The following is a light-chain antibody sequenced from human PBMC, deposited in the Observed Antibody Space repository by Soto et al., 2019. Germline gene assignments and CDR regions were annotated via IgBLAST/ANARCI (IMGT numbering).Light chain of an antibody. Sequence: QSVLTQPPSVCGSPGQSFTISCTGTTTDIDTYDSVSWYHQSPGTAPALIIYAVNNRPSVASDRFSGYTSGNTASLTISGLQAQDETDYFCSLYSSNGSLIFGPGTKVTV. CDR3: SLYSSNGSLI. V-gene: IGLV2-18*01. CDR2: AVN. CDR1: TTDIDTYDS. J-gene: IGLJ1*01.